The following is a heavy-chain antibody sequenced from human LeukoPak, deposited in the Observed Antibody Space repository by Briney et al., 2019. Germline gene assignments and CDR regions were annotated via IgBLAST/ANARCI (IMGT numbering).Heavy chain of an antibody. D-gene: IGHD7-27*01. J-gene: IGHJ4*02. CDR3: ARLTGDVYFDY. CDR2: ISSSSSTI. CDR1: GFTFSSYS. Sequence: GGSLRLSCAASGFTFSSYSMNWVRQAPGKGLEWVSYISSSSSTIYYADSVKGRFTISRDNAKNSLYLQMNSLRAEDTAVYYCARLTGDVYFDYWGQGTLVTVSS. V-gene: IGHV3-48*04.